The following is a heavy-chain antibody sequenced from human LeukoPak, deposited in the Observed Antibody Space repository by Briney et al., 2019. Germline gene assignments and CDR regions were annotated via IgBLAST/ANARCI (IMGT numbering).Heavy chain of an antibody. J-gene: IGHJ5*02. CDR3: ARATSVIGLEAFDP. V-gene: IGHV4-39*07. CDR1: GGSISSSSYY. Sequence: SETLSLTCTVSGGSISSSSYYWGWIRQPPGKGLEWIGSIYYSGSTYYNPSLKSRVTISVDTSKNQFSLKLSSVTAADTAVYYCARATSVIGLEAFDPWGQGTLVTVSS. D-gene: IGHD2/OR15-2a*01. CDR2: IYYSGST.